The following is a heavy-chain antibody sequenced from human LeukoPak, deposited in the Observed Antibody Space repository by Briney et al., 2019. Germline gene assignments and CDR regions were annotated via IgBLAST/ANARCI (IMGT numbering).Heavy chain of an antibody. CDR2: INPNSGYT. D-gene: IGHD3-9*01. Sequence: GASVKVSCKTSGYPFSGFYIHWVRQAPGQGLAWMGWINPNSGYTNYAQNFQGRLTMTRDTSISTVYMELSRVRSDDTAVYYCARGLHKLRYFDWLPGSGAFDIWGQGTMVTVSP. V-gene: IGHV1-2*02. CDR3: ARGLHKLRYFDWLPGSGAFDI. CDR1: GYPFSGFY. J-gene: IGHJ3*02.